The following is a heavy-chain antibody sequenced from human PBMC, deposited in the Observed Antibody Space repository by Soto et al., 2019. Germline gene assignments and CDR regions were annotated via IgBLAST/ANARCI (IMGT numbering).Heavy chain of an antibody. J-gene: IGHJ4*02. V-gene: IGHV4-59*01. CDR1: GGSIRRYY. D-gene: IGHD1-26*01. CDR2: IYYSGST. CDR3: AGRYGGNVDY. Sequence: QVQLQESGPGLVKPSETLSLTCTVSGGSIRRYYWSWIRQPPGKGLEWIGYIYYSGSTNYNPSLKGRVTISVDTSKNQFSPKLSSLTAADTAVYYCAGRYGGNVDYWGQGTLGTDSS.